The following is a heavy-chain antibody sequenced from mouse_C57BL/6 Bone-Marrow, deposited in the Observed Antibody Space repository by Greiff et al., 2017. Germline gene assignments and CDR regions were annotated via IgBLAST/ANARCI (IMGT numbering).Heavy chain of an antibody. CDR3: ARRAVELRGAMDY. Sequence: VQLKESGPELVKPGASVKISCKASGYSFTGYYMNWVKQSPEKSLEWIGEINPSTGGTTYNQKFKAKATLTVDKSSSTAYMQLKSLTSEDSAVYYCARRAVELRGAMDYGGQGTSVTVSS. V-gene: IGHV1-42*01. CDR2: INPSTGGT. D-gene: IGHD1-1*01. J-gene: IGHJ4*01. CDR1: GYSFTGYY.